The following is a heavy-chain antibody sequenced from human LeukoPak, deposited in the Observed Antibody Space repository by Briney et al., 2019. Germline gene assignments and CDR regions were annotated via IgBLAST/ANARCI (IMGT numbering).Heavy chain of an antibody. CDR2: INPSGGST. V-gene: IGHV1-46*01. CDR3: ARELQAAYDY. D-gene: IGHD6-13*01. CDR1: GFTFSSYG. Sequence: GRSLRLSCAASGFTFSSYGMHWVRQAPGQGLEWMGIINPSGGSTSYAQKFQGRVTMTRDTSTSTVYMELSSLRSEDTAVYYCARELQAAYDYWGQEPWSPSPQ. J-gene: IGHJ4*01.